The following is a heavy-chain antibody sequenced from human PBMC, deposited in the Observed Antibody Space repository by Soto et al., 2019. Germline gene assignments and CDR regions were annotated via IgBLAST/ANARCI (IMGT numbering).Heavy chain of an antibody. CDR2: IYYSGST. CDR1: GGSISSYY. Sequence: QVQLQESGPGLVKPSETLSLTCTVSGGSISSYYWSWIRQPPGKGLEWIGYIYYSGSTNYNPSLKSRVTISEDTSKNQFSLKLSSVTAADTAVYYCARDRGGDYYDSSGYYYFDYWGQGTLVTVSS. J-gene: IGHJ4*02. V-gene: IGHV4-59*01. CDR3: ARDRGGDYYDSSGYYYFDY. D-gene: IGHD3-22*01.